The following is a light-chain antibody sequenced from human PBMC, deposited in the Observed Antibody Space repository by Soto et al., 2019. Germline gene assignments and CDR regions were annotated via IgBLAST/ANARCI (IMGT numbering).Light chain of an antibody. Sequence: ETVLTHSPGTLSFSPGEKCTLSCRASQSVSSYLAWYQQKPGQAPRLLIYGASSRATGIPDRFSGSGSGTDFTLTISRLEPEDFAVYYCQQYGSSPGTFGQGT. J-gene: IGKJ1*01. CDR3: QQYGSSPGT. CDR1: QSVSSY. V-gene: IGKV3-20*01. CDR2: GAS.